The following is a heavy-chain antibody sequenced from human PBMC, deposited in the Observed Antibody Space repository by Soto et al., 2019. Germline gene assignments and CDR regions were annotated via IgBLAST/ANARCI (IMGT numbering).Heavy chain of an antibody. V-gene: IGHV1-18*01. D-gene: IGHD3-10*01. J-gene: IGHJ4*02. CDR2: ISAYNGNT. Sequence: ASVKVSCKASGYTFTSYGISWVRQAPGQGLEWMGWISAYNGNTNYAQKLQGRVTMTTDTSTSTAYMELRGLRSDDTAVYYCVRGYYYGSGSYLTRFDYWGQGTLVTVSS. CDR3: VRGYYYGSGSYLTRFDY. CDR1: GYTFTSYG.